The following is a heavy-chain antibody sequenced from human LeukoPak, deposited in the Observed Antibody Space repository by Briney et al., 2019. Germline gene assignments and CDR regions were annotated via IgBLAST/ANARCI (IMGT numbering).Heavy chain of an antibody. V-gene: IGHV1-2*02. CDR2: INPNSGGP. Sequence: GASVKVSCKASGYTFTGYYMHGVRQAPGQGGEGVGWINPNSGGPNSAQRFQGRGTMSRATSISTTYIELSKLRSDDTAVYYCASGEMATTPGEYWGQGTLVTVSS. CDR3: ASGEMATTPGEY. CDR1: GYTFTGYY. D-gene: IGHD5-24*01. J-gene: IGHJ4*02.